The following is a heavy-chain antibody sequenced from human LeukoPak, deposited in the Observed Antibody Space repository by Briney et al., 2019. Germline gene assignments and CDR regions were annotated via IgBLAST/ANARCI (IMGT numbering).Heavy chain of an antibody. CDR3: ARDPRGGLGTH. CDR2: ISAYNGDT. D-gene: IGHD3-16*01. Sequence: ASVKVSCKASGYTFTSNGINWVRQAPGQGLEWMGWISAYNGDTDYARKLQGRVTMTTDTSTSTAYMELRSLRSDDTAVYYCARDPRGGLGTHWGQGTLVTVSS. V-gene: IGHV1-18*01. CDR1: GYTFTSNG. J-gene: IGHJ4*02.